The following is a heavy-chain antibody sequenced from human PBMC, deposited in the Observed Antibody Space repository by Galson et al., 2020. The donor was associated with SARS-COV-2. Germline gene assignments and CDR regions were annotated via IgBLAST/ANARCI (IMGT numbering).Heavy chain of an antibody. V-gene: IGHV4-31*03. Sequence: SETLSLTCTVSGGSISSGGYYWSWIRQHPGKGLEWIGYIYYSGSTYYNPSLKSRVTISVDTSKNQFSLKLSSVTAADTAVYYCAREQGYYYDSSGYGSLDYWGQGTLVTVSS. CDR3: AREQGYYYDSSGYGSLDY. J-gene: IGHJ4*02. D-gene: IGHD3-22*01. CDR2: IYYSGST. CDR1: GGSISSGGYY.